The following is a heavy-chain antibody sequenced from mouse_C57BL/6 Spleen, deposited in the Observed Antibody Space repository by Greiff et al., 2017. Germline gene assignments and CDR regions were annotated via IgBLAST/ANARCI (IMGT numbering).Heavy chain of an antibody. Sequence: VQVVESGPELVKPGASVKISCKASGYSFTSYYIHWVKQRPGQGLEWIGWIYPGSGNTKYNEKFKGKATLTADTSSSTAYMQLSSLTSEDSAVYYCARGEDDYGYAWFAYWGQGTLVTVSA. CDR2: IYPGSGNT. V-gene: IGHV1-66*01. D-gene: IGHD2-2*01. CDR3: ARGEDDYGYAWFAY. J-gene: IGHJ3*01. CDR1: GYSFTSYY.